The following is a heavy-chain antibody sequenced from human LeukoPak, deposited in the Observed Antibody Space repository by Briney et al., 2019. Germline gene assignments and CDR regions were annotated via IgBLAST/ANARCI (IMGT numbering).Heavy chain of an antibody. CDR3: AIADYDLLTPGEDY. Sequence: GGSLRLSCAASGFTFSSYGMHWVRQPPGKGLEWVAVISYDGSNKDYADSVKGRLTVSRDNSKSTLYLQMNSLRVDDAALYFCAIADYDLLTPGEDYWGQGTLVTVSS. D-gene: IGHD3-9*01. CDR2: ISYDGSNK. CDR1: GFTFSSYG. V-gene: IGHV3-30*19. J-gene: IGHJ4*02.